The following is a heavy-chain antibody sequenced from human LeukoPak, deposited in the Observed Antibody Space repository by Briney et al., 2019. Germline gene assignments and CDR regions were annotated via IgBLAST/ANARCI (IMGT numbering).Heavy chain of an antibody. J-gene: IGHJ6*02. Sequence: SETLSLTCAVYGGSFSGYYWSWIRQPPGKGLEWIGEINHSGSTNYNPSLKSRVTISVDTSKNQFSLKLSSVTAADTAVYYCASGFLLPEWSGYDFWVRDYYYYGMDVWGQGTTVTVSS. D-gene: IGHD5-12*01. CDR1: GGSFSGYY. V-gene: IGHV4-34*01. CDR2: INHSGST. CDR3: ASGFLLPEWSGYDFWVRDYYYYGMDV.